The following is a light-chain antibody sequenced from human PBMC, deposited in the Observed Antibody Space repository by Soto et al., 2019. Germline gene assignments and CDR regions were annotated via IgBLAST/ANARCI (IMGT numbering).Light chain of an antibody. Sequence: MTQSPSTLSASVGDRVTITCRASQSISTWLAWYQQKPGKAPKVLIYKASSLESGVPSRFSGSGSGTEFTLTISSLQPDDFATYYCQQYNGYSWTFGQGTKVEIK. V-gene: IGKV1-5*03. CDR1: QSISTW. J-gene: IGKJ1*01. CDR2: KAS. CDR3: QQYNGYSWT.